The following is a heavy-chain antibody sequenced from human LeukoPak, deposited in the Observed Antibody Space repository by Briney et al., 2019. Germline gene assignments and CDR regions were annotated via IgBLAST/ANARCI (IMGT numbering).Heavy chain of an antibody. CDR3: AKAPPYCSGGSCYSPDY. J-gene: IGHJ4*02. CDR1: GFTFSSYA. CDR2: ISYDGSNK. D-gene: IGHD2-15*01. Sequence: GGSLRLSCAASGFTFSSYAMHWVRQAPGKGLEWVAVISYDGSNKYYADSVKGRFTISRDNSKNTLYLQMNSLRAEDTAVYYCAKAPPYCSGGSCYSPDYWGQGTLVTVSS. V-gene: IGHV3-30*04.